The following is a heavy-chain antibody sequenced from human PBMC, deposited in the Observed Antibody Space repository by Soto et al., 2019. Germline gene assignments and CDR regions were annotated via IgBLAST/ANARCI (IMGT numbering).Heavy chain of an antibody. CDR3: AHSTFRSRNTLAF. CDR1: GFSLTTSAEG. CDR2: IYWDDDK. D-gene: IGHD3-16*01. J-gene: IGHJ4*01. V-gene: IGHV2-5*02. Sequence: QITLKESGPTLVKPTQTLTLTCTFSGFSLTTSAEGVGWVRQPPGKALEWLALIYWDDDKLYSPFLKSRLTTTKQTPHHQGLLKKTNVGPKDTPTYYCAHSTFRSRNTLAFWGQGILVAVSS.